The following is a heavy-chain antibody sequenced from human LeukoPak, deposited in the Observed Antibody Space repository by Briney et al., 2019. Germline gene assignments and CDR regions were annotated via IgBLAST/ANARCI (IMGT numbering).Heavy chain of an antibody. Sequence: GGSLRLSCAASGFTFSSYAMHWVRQAPGRGLEWVAVISYDGSNKYYADSVKGRFTISRDNSKNTLYLQMNSLRAEDTAVYYCAKSAYYYGSGSPVDYWGQGTLVTVSS. CDR3: AKSAYYYGSGSPVDY. J-gene: IGHJ4*02. CDR1: GFTFSSYA. CDR2: ISYDGSNK. D-gene: IGHD3-10*01. V-gene: IGHV3-30-3*02.